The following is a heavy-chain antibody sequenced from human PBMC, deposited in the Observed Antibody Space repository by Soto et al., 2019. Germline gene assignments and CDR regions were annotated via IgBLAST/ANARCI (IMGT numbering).Heavy chain of an antibody. CDR2: MNPNSGDT. CDR1: GYTFSDHD. D-gene: IGHD6-6*01. Sequence: ASVKVSCKASGYTFSDHDINWVRQAPGQGPEWLGWMNPNSGDTGYAQNFQGRVTMTRDTSTSTAYMELSGLRSDDTAVYYCARVRQLVGYFYYYMDVWGKGTTVTVS. CDR3: ARVRQLVGYFYYYMDV. V-gene: IGHV1-8*01. J-gene: IGHJ6*03.